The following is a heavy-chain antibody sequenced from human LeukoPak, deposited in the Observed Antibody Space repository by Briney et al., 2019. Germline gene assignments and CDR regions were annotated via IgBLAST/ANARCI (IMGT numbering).Heavy chain of an antibody. CDR3: ARASGPVLEWLYYFDY. V-gene: IGHV1-46*01. CDR1: GYTFTSYY. D-gene: IGHD3-3*01. J-gene: IGHJ4*02. Sequence: ASVKVSCKASGYTFTSYYMHWVRQAPGQGLEWMGIINPSGGSTSYAQKFQGRVTMTRDTSTSTAYMELSSLRSEDTAVYYCARASGPVLEWLYYFDYWGQGTLVTVSS. CDR2: INPSGGST.